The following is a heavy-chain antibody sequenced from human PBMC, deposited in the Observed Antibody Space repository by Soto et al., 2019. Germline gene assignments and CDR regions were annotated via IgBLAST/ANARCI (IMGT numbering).Heavy chain of an antibody. V-gene: IGHV3-33*06. Sequence: QVQLVESGGGVVQPGRSLRLSCAASGFTFSSYGMHWVRQAPGKGLEWVAVIWYDGSNKYYADSVKGRFTISRDNSKNPLYLQINSLGVEDTGGYYFAKEQLLASLREGDYFDYWGQGTLVTVSS. CDR1: GFTFSSYG. CDR3: AKEQLLASLREGDYFDY. CDR2: IWYDGSNK. J-gene: IGHJ4*02. D-gene: IGHD6-19*01.